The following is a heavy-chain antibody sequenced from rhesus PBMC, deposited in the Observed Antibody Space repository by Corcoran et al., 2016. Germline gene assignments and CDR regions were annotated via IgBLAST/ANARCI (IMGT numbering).Heavy chain of an antibody. Sequence: DVQLVESGGGLVQPGGSLRLSCAASGFTFSSYGMSWVRQAPGKGLEWVSYISIGGGITYSVDSVKGRFTISRDNSKNTLSLQMNSLRAEDTAVYYCAKGRYYYDSGYYKPFDYWGQGVLVTVSS. CDR3: AKGRYYYDSGYYKPFDY. CDR2: ISIGGGIT. J-gene: IGHJ4*01. D-gene: IGHD3-28*01. CDR1: GFTFSSYG. V-gene: IGHV3S5*01.